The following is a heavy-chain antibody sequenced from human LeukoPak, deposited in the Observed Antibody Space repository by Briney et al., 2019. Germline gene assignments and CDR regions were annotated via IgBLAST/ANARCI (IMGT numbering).Heavy chain of an antibody. D-gene: IGHD5-18*01. Sequence: PSQTLSLTCTVSGGSISSGDYYWSWIRQPPGKGLEWIGYIYYSGSTYYNPSLKSRVTISVDTSKNQFSLKLSSVTAADTAVYYCARGRYTHGYQPFDYWGQGTLVTVSS. CDR3: ARGRYTHGYQPFDY. V-gene: IGHV4-30-4*01. J-gene: IGHJ4*02. CDR1: GGSISSGDYY. CDR2: IYYSGST.